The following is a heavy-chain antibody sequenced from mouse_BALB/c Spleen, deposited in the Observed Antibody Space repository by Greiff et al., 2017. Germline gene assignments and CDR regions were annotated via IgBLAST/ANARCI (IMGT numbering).Heavy chain of an antibody. CDR1: GYTFTNYW. D-gene: IGHD2-14*01. J-gene: IGHJ2*01. CDR2: IYPGGGYT. CDR3: ARRYRYDGDYFDY. V-gene: IGHV1-63*02. Sequence: QVQLKESGAELVRPGTSVKISCKASGYTFTNYWLGWVKQRPGHGLEWIGDIYPGGGYTNYNEKFKGKATLTADTSSSTAYMQLSSLTSEDSAVYFCARRYRYDGDYFDYWGQGTTLTVSS.